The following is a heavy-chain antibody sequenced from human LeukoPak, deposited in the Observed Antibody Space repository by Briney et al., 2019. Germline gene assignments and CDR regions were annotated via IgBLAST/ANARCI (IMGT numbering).Heavy chain of an antibody. D-gene: IGHD3-22*01. J-gene: IGHJ4*02. CDR2: IYYSGST. V-gene: IGHV4-61*01. CDR1: GGSVSSGSYY. Sequence: SETLSLTCTVSGGSVSSGSYYWSWIRQPPGKGLEWIGYIYYSGSTNYNPSLKSRVTIPVDTSKNQFSLKLSSVTAADTAVYYCASQVGDYDSSGYFSCWGQGTLVTVSS. CDR3: ASQVGDYDSSGYFSC.